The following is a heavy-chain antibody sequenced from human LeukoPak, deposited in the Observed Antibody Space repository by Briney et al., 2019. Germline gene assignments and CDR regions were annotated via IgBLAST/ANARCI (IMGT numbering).Heavy chain of an antibody. V-gene: IGHV4-34*01. D-gene: IGHD2-2*01. CDR2: INHSGST. CDR3: ARHIVVVPAAMGANWFDP. Sequence: SETLSLTCAVYGGSFSGYYWSWIRQPPGKGLEWIGEINHSGSTNYNPSLKSRVTISVDTSKNQSSLKLSSVTAADTAVYYCARHIVVVPAAMGANWFDPWGQGTLVTVSS. CDR1: GGSFSGYY. J-gene: IGHJ5*02.